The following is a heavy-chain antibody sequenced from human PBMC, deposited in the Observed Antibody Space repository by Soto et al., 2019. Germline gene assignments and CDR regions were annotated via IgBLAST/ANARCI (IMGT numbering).Heavy chain of an antibody. CDR1: GYTFTGYY. Sequence: QVQLVQSGAEVKKPGASVKVSCKASGYTFTGYYMHWVRQAPGQGLEWMGWINPNSGGTNYAQKFQGWVTMTRDTSISTAYMERSRLRSDDTAVYYCARDQESIAARLSWFDPWGQGTLVTVSS. J-gene: IGHJ5*02. CDR2: INPNSGGT. D-gene: IGHD6-6*01. CDR3: ARDQESIAARLSWFDP. V-gene: IGHV1-2*04.